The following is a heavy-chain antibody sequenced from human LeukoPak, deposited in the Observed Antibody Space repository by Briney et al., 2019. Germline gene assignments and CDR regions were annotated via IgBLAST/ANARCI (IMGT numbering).Heavy chain of an antibody. CDR2: IRYDGSDK. J-gene: IGHJ4*02. CDR3: ARVVDGSGRPLDY. Sequence: GGSLRLSCVASEFTFSSYGMHWVRQAPGKGLEWVAFIRYDGSDKYYADSVKGRFTISRDNSKNTLYLQMNSLRAEDTAVYYCARVVDGSGRPLDYWGQGTLVTVSS. V-gene: IGHV3-30*02. D-gene: IGHD3-10*01. CDR1: EFTFSSYG.